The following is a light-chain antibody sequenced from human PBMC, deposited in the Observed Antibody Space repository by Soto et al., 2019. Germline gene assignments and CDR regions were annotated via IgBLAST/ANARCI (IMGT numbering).Light chain of an antibody. CDR2: GAS. J-gene: IGKJ1*01. CDR3: QQYHSGPPRT. V-gene: IGKV3-20*01. CDR1: RSVSSSY. Sequence: EVELKKSPGTLSFSTRERATLSCRASRSVSSSYLAWYQQKPGQAPRLLIYGASSRATGIPARFSGSGSGTEFTLTISSLQSEDFAVYYCQQYHSGPPRTVGQGSKV.